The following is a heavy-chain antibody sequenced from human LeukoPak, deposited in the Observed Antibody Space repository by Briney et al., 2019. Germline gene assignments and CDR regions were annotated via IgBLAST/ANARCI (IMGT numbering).Heavy chain of an antibody. D-gene: IGHD5-12*01. Sequence: NHGESLKISCKGSGYSFTSYWIGWVRQMPGKGLEWMGIIYPGDSDTRYSPSFQGQVTISADKSISTASLQWSSLKASDTAMYYCARRYSGYENLDAFDIWGQGTMVTVSS. CDR1: GYSFTSYW. CDR2: IYPGDSDT. J-gene: IGHJ3*02. CDR3: ARRYSGYENLDAFDI. V-gene: IGHV5-51*01.